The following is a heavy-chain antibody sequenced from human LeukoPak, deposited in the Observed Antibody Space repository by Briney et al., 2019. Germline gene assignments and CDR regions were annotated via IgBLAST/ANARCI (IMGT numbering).Heavy chain of an antibody. Sequence: SETLSLTCAVYGWSFNDYYWNWIRQPPGKGLEWIGEINARGDTNYNPSLTSRVTIPVDTSKKQFSLRLTSMIAADTALYYCARGQVPAARGYNWFDPWGQGTLVTVSS. CDR1: GWSFNDYY. J-gene: IGHJ5*02. V-gene: IGHV4-34*01. CDR3: ARGQVPAARGYNWFDP. D-gene: IGHD2-2*01. CDR2: INARGDT.